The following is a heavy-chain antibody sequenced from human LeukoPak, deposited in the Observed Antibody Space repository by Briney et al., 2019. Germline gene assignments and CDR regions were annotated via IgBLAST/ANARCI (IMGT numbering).Heavy chain of an antibody. CDR3: ARGSQRWMIVQPSKPRYYMDV. J-gene: IGHJ6*03. V-gene: IGHV4-39*07. CDR2: VYYTGST. D-gene: IGHD3-22*01. CDR1: GASVSSSNYY. Sequence: SETLSLTCTVSGASVSSSNYYWGWIRQPPGKGLEWVGSVYYTGSTYHNPSLKSRVTISVDTSKNQFSLKLSSVTAADTAVYYCARGSQRWMIVQPSKPRYYMDVWGKGTTVTVSS.